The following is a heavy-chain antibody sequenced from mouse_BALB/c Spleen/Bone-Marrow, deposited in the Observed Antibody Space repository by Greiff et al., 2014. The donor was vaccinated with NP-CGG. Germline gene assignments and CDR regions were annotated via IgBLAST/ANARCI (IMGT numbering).Heavy chain of an antibody. CDR3: ARGRTTVVSDY. D-gene: IGHD1-1*01. CDR1: GYTFINYW. CDR2: IEPSDSYT. Sequence: VKLMESGAEVVKPGASVKVSCKASGYTFINYWMQWVKQRPGQGLEWIGEIEPSDSYTNYNQDFKGKATLTVDKSSSTAYMQLSSLTSEDSAVYYCARGRTTVVSDYWGQGTSLTVSS. V-gene: IGHV1-69*02. J-gene: IGHJ2*02.